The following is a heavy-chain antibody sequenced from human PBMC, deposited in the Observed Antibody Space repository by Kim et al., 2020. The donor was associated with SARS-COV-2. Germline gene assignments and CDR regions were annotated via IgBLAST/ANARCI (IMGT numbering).Heavy chain of an antibody. CDR2: ISAYNGNT. J-gene: IGHJ4*02. D-gene: IGHD3-3*01. V-gene: IGHV1-18*04. Sequence: ASVKVSCKASGYTFTSYGISWVRQAPGQGLEWMGWISAYNGNTNYAQKLQGRVTMTTDTSTSTAYMELRSLRSDDTAVYYCARDILLEWLLPEFDYWGQGTLVTVSS. CDR1: GYTFTSYG. CDR3: ARDILLEWLLPEFDY.